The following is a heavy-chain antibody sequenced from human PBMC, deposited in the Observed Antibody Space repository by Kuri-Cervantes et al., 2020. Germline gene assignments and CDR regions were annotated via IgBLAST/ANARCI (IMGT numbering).Heavy chain of an antibody. D-gene: IGHD3-3*01. Sequence: GESLKISCTASGFTFDDYVMSWFRQAPGKGLEWVSTISGSGGNTYYADSVKGRFTISRDNSKNSLYLQMNSLRAEDTAVYYCARYGSGDFDIWGQGTMVTVSS. CDR2: ISGSGGNT. V-gene: IGHV3-23*01. J-gene: IGHJ3*02. CDR1: GFTFDDYV. CDR3: ARYGSGDFDI.